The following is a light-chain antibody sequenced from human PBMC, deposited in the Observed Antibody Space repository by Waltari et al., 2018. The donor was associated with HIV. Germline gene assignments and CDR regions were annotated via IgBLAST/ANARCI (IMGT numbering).Light chain of an antibody. CDR2: EVT. CDR3: SSYANKNGFYVV. CDR1: NSDIGGYNY. J-gene: IGLJ2*01. V-gene: IGLV2-8*01. Sequence: QSALTQPPSASGSPGQSVTISCTGTNSDIGGYNYVSWYQQHPGKAPKLVISEVTKRPSGFPGRFSGSKSGTTASLTVSGLQAEDEADYYCSSYANKNGFYVVFGGGTRLTVL.